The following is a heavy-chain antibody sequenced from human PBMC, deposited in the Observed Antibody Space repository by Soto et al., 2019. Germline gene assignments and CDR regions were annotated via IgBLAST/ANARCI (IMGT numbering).Heavy chain of an antibody. CDR2: ISAYNGNT. D-gene: IGHD2-2*01. Sequence: ASVNVSCKASGYTFSSYGVTWVRQAPGQGLECMGWISAYNGNTDYAQKFQGRLTMTTDTSTKTAYMEVGSLRSDDTAVYYCASKQGSGYCSSASGRTGMDVWGQGTPVTVSS. J-gene: IGHJ6*02. CDR1: GYTFSSYG. V-gene: IGHV1-18*01. CDR3: ASKQGSGYCSSASGRTGMDV.